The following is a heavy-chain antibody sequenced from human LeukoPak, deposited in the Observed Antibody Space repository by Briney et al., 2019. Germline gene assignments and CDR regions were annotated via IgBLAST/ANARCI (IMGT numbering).Heavy chain of an antibody. V-gene: IGHV4-59*08. CDR2: VSYSGNT. Sequence: TSETLSLTCTVSGGSIGTSYWSWIRQPPGKGLEWIGYVSYSGNTNYNPSLKSRVTVSVDSSKNQFSLKLSSVTAADTAVYYCARQLYTSISPFDYWGQGTLVTVSS. D-gene: IGHD5-18*01. CDR1: GGSIGTSY. CDR3: ARQLYTSISPFDY. J-gene: IGHJ4*02.